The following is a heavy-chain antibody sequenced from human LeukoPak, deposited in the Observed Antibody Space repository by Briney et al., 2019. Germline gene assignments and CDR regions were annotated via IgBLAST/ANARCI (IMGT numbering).Heavy chain of an antibody. V-gene: IGHV4-59*01. J-gene: IGHJ4*02. D-gene: IGHD3-22*01. CDR2: IYYSGRT. CDR1: GGPLSSYY. Sequence: KASEPLSLTCSVSGGPLSSYYWSWIRQPPGKGLEWIGYIYYSGRTNYNPSLKSRVAISVDTSKNQFSLKLSSVTAADTAVYYCAGLKRDSSGYLFDYWGQGTLVTVSS. CDR3: AGLKRDSSGYLFDY.